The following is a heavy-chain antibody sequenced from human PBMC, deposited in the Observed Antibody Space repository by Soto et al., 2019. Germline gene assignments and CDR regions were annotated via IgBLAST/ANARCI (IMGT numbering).Heavy chain of an antibody. J-gene: IGHJ4*02. CDR1: GFRFSRYA. CDR2: ISNDRGDK. D-gene: IGHD7-27*01. V-gene: IGHV3-30-3*01. Sequence: QXGGSLXLGCAASGFRFSRYALHWFGQAPGRALDWVAAISNDRGDKVYGDSVKCRFSIYRDTSKKTLYLQMNSLRAADTAVYYCARVWGAEPNFDCWGQGTLVTVSS. CDR3: ARVWGAEPNFDC.